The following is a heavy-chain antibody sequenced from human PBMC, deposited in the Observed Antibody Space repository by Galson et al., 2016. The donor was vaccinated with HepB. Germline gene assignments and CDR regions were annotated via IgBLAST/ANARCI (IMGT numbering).Heavy chain of an antibody. J-gene: IGHJ6*02. CDR3: AKGKGADYRDQYFYYYGMDV. CDR1: GISFSNYW. CDR2: IKEDGSVK. V-gene: IGHV3-7*01. D-gene: IGHD4-17*01. Sequence: SLRLSCAASGISFSNYWMTWVRQAPGKGLEWVANIKEDGSVKYYVDSVKGRFIISRDNAKNALYLQLNSLRAEDTAVYYCAKGKGADYRDQYFYYYGMDVWGHGTTVTVSS.